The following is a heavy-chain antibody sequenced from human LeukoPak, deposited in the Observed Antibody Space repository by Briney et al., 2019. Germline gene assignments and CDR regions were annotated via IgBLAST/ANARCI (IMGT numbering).Heavy chain of an antibody. CDR1: GGSISSSSYY. V-gene: IGHV4-39*01. CDR3: ARAPIVVVPARNYYYYMDV. D-gene: IGHD2-2*01. CDR2: IYYSGST. J-gene: IGHJ6*03. Sequence: PSETLSLTCTVSGGSISSSSYYWGWVRQPPGTGLEWIGSIYYSGSTYYNPSLKSRVTISVDTSKNQFSLKLSSVTAADTAVYYCARAPIVVVPARNYYYYMDVWGKGTTVTVSS.